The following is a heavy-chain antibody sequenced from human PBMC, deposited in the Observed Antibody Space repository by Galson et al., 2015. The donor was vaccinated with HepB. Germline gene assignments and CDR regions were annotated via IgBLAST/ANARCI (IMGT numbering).Heavy chain of an antibody. Sequence: SLRLSCAASGFSFDTYAMSWVRQAPGKGLEWVSSISGGGHNTYYADAVRGRFTISRDNSNNTVYLQMNSLRGEDTAMYYCAKDPDFDFYSEKSTTFDYWGRGTPVTVSS. CDR1: GFSFDTYA. CDR2: ISGGGHNT. V-gene: IGHV3-23*01. D-gene: IGHD3-3*01. J-gene: IGHJ4*02. CDR3: AKDPDFDFYSEKSTTFDY.